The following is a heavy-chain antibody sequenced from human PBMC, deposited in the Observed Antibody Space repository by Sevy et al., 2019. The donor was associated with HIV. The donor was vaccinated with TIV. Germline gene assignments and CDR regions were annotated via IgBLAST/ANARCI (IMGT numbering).Heavy chain of an antibody. CDR2: ISPKRGNT. J-gene: IGHJ6*02. V-gene: IGHV1-8*01. CDR3: ARWSGTSYYYYYAMDV. Sequence: ASVKVSCKSSGYTFTSYDIHWVRQATGQGLEWMGWISPKRGNTGYASKFQGRVTMTRATSISTAYMELISLRSEDTAVYYCARWSGTSYYYYYAMDVWGQGTTVTVSS. D-gene: IGHD1-1*01. CDR1: GYTFTSYD.